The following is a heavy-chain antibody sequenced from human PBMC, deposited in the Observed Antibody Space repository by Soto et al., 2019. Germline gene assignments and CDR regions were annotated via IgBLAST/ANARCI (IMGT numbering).Heavy chain of an antibody. Sequence: GASVKVSCKASGYTFTSYYMHWVRQAPGQGLEWMGIINPSGGSTSYAQKFQGRVTMTRDTSTSTVYMELSSLRSEDTAVYYCARERVAGIAARNWFDPWGQGTLVTVSS. D-gene: IGHD6-6*01. CDR1: GYTFTSYY. J-gene: IGHJ5*02. CDR2: INPSGGST. CDR3: ARERVAGIAARNWFDP. V-gene: IGHV1-46*01.